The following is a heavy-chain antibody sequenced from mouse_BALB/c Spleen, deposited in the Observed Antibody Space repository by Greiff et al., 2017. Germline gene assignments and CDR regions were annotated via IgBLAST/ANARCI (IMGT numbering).Heavy chain of an antibody. CDR3: ALNWDVDYAMDY. J-gene: IGHJ4*01. CDR2: IDPANGNT. D-gene: IGHD4-1*02. CDR1: GFNIKDTY. V-gene: IGHV14-3*02. Sequence: EVQLQQSGAELVKPGASVKLSCTASGFNIKDTYMHWVKQRPEQGLEWIGRIDPANGNTKYDPKFQGKATITADTSSNTAYLQLSSLTSEDTAVYYCALNWDVDYAMDYWGQGTSVTVSS.